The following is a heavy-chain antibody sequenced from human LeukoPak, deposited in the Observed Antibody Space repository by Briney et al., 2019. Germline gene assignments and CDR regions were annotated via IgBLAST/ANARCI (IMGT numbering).Heavy chain of an antibody. D-gene: IGHD3-22*01. CDR1: GFTFSSYA. V-gene: IGHV3-23*01. Sequence: QAGGSLRLSCAASGFTFSSYATSWVRQAPGKGLEWVSAISGSGGSTYYADSVKGRFTISRDNSKNTLYLQMNYLRAEDTAVYYCAKVGSGYYYFDYWGQGTLVTVSS. J-gene: IGHJ4*02. CDR3: AKVGSGYYYFDY. CDR2: ISGSGGST.